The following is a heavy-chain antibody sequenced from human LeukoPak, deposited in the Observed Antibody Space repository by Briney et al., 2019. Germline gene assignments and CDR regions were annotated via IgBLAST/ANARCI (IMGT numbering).Heavy chain of an antibody. V-gene: IGHV3-23*01. CDR3: AKGRYSSGNGYYFDY. J-gene: IGHJ4*02. CDR2: TSGSGGST. CDR1: GFTFSSYA. D-gene: IGHD6-19*01. Sequence: GGSLRLSCAASGFTFSSYAMSWVRQAPGKGLEWVSATSGSGGSTYYADSVKGRFTISRDNSKNTLYLQMNSLRAEDTVVYYCAKGRYSSGNGYYFDYWGQGTLVTVSS.